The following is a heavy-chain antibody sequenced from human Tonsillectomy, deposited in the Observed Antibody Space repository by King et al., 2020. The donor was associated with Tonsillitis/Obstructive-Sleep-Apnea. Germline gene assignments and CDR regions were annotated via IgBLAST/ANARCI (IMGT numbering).Heavy chain of an antibody. CDR2: IRGGGGST. CDR3: AKAMVQGIIITIFDY. V-gene: IGHV3-23*04. J-gene: IGHJ4*02. D-gene: IGHD3-10*01. Sequence: VQLVESGGGLVQPGGSLRLSCAASVITFSSSAMRWVRQAPGKGLEWVSTIRGGGGSTYYADSVKGRLTISRDNSKNTLYLQMNSLRAEDTAVYYCAKAMVQGIIITIFDYWGQGTLVTVSS. CDR1: VITFSSSA.